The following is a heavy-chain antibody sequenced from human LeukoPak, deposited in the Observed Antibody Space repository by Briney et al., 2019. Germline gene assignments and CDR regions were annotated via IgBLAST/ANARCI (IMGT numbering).Heavy chain of an antibody. CDR1: GYTFTSYE. D-gene: IGHD6-13*01. CDR2: MNPNSGNT. Sequence: ASVKVSCKASGYTFTSYEINWVRQAPGQGLEWMGWMNPNSGNTGYAQKFQGRVTITRNTSINTAYMELSSLRSEDTAVYYCARGPFDDSSSWYRYWGQGTLVTVSS. CDR3: ARGPFDDSSSWYRY. V-gene: IGHV1-8*03. J-gene: IGHJ4*02.